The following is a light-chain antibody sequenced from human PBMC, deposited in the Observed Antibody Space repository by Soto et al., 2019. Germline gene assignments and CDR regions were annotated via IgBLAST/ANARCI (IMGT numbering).Light chain of an antibody. V-gene: IGKV3-15*01. J-gene: IGKJ3*01. CDR3: HQYSNWPFT. CDR1: QSVSSN. Sequence: EIVMTQSPATLSVSPGERATLSCRASQSVSSNFAWYQQKPGQAPRLLIYGASTRATGIPARFSGSGSGTEFTHTVSSLKSEDFAVYYCHQYSNWPFTFGTGTKVDIK. CDR2: GAS.